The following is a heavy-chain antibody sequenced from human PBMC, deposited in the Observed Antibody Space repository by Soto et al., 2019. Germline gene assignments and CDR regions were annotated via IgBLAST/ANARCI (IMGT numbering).Heavy chain of an antibody. V-gene: IGHV1-8*01. CDR2: LNPNIIDT. Sequence: ASVKVSCKASGYTSTTSDINWVRQAPGQGLDWIGLLNPNIIDTAYAQKFQGRFTMTRNTSISTAYMELSSLRSDDTAVYYCARRRPYYGMDVWGQGATVTVSS. CDR1: GYTSTTSD. D-gene: IGHD1-1*01. J-gene: IGHJ6*02. CDR3: ARRRPYYGMDV.